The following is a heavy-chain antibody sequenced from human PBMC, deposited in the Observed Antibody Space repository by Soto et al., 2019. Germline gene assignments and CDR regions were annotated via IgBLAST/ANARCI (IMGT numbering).Heavy chain of an antibody. D-gene: IGHD3-10*01. V-gene: IGHV4-39*01. CDR3: ATSGDRYYYHGMDV. J-gene: IGHJ6*02. CDR1: GGSISSSSYY. CDR2: IYYSGST. Sequence: PSETLSRTCTVAGGSISSSSYYWGWIRQPPGKGLEWIGSIYYSGSTYYNPSLKSRVTISVDTSKNQFSLKLSAVTAADTAVYYCATSGDRYYYHGMDVWGQGTTVTVS.